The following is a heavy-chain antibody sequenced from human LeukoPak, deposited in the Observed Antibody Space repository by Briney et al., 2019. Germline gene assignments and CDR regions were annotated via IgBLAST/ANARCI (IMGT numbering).Heavy chain of an antibody. CDR3: AKDHCSSTSCYADY. V-gene: IGHV3-43D*04. CDR2: ISWDGGST. CDR1: AYGDSA. Sequence: AYGDSAELGGRRTTKKNMEWVSLISWDGGSTYYADSVKGRFTISRDNGKNSLYLQMNSLRAEDTALYYCAKDHCSSTSCYADYWGQGTLVTVSS. J-gene: IGHJ4*02. D-gene: IGHD2-2*01.